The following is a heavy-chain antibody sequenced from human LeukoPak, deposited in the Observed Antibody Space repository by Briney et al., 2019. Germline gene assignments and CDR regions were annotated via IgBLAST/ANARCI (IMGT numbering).Heavy chain of an antibody. CDR1: GFTFSSYW. CDR3: ARGSSGIYSGYEIDY. Sequence: GGSLGLSCAASGFTFSSYWMSWVRQAPGKGLEWVANIKQDGSEKYYVDSVKGRFTISRDNAKNSLYLQMNSLRAEDTAVYYCARGSSGIYSGYEIDYWGQGTLVTVSS. V-gene: IGHV3-7*01. CDR2: IKQDGSEK. J-gene: IGHJ4*02. D-gene: IGHD5-12*01.